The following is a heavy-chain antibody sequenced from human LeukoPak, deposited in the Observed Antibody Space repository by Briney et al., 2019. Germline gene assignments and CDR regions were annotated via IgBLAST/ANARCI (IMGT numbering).Heavy chain of an antibody. CDR1: GGTFSSYA. J-gene: IGHJ6*03. Sequence: SVKVSCKASGGTFSSYAISWVRQAPGQGLEWMGGIIPIFGTANYAQKFQGRVTITADKSTSTAYMELSSLRSEDTAVYYCARERGDRIAAAGTRHDYYYYMDVWGKGTTVTVSS. V-gene: IGHV1-69*06. CDR3: ARERGDRIAAAGTRHDYYYYMDV. D-gene: IGHD6-13*01. CDR2: IIPIFGTA.